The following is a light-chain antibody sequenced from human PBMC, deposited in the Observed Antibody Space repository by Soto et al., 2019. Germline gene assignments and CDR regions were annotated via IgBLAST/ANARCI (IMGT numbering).Light chain of an antibody. V-gene: IGLV2-8*01. CDR3: SSYAGSNNLV. J-gene: IGLJ2*01. CDR1: SSYVGAYNY. Sequence: QSALTQPPSASGSPGQSVTISCTGTSSYVGAYNYVSWYQQHPGKAPKLMIYEVSKRPSGVPDRFSGSKSGNTASLTVSGLQAEDEADYYCSSYAGSNNLVFGGGTKLTVL. CDR2: EVS.